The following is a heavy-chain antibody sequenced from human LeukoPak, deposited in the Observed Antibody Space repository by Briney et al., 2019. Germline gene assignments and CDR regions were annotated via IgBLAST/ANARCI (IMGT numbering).Heavy chain of an antibody. CDR1: GFTFSSYA. D-gene: IGHD6-13*01. Sequence: PGGSLRLSCAASGFTFSSYAMHWVRQAPGKGLEWVAVISYDGSNKYYADSVKGRFTISRDNSKNTLYLQMNSLRAEDTAVYYCCSSSSYYYYGMDVWGQGTTVTVSS. CDR2: ISYDGSNK. J-gene: IGHJ6*02. V-gene: IGHV3-30-3*01. CDR3: CSSSSYYYYGMDV.